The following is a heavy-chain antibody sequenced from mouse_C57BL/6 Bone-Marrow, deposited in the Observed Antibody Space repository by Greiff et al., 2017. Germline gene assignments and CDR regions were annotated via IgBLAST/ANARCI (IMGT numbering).Heavy chain of an antibody. Sequence: EVQVVESGGGLVKPGGSLTLSCADSGFTFSDYGMHWVRQAPEKGLEWVAYISSGSSTIYYADTVKGRFTISRDNAKNTLFLQKTSLRSENTAMYYCAWQSDYWGQGTTLTVSS. CDR3: AWQSDY. V-gene: IGHV5-17*01. CDR2: ISSGSSTI. CDR1: GFTFSDYG. J-gene: IGHJ2*01.